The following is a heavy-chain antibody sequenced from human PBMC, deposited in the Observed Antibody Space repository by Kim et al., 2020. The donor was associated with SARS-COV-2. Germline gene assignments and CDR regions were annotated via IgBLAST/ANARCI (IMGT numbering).Heavy chain of an antibody. D-gene: IGHD1-1*01. Sequence: YYADSVKGRFTIARDNPKNTLYLQMDSLRAEETAVYYCAKLSGGNWYGDYWGQGTLVIVSS. J-gene: IGHJ4*02. V-gene: IGHV3-23*01. CDR3: AKLSGGNWYGDY.